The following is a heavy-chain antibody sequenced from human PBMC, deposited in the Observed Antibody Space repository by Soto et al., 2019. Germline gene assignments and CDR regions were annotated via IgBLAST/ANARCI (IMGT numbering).Heavy chain of an antibody. Sequence: QVQLVESGGGVVQPGRSLRLSCAASGFTFSSYAMHWVRQAPGKGLEWVAVISYDGSNKYYADSVKGRFTISRDNSKNTLYLQMNSLRAEDTAVYYCARDDYGDYGVFYCWGRGTPVTVSS. CDR1: GFTFSSYA. CDR3: ARDDYGDYGVFYC. CDR2: ISYDGSNK. J-gene: IGHJ4*02. V-gene: IGHV3-30-3*01. D-gene: IGHD4-17*01.